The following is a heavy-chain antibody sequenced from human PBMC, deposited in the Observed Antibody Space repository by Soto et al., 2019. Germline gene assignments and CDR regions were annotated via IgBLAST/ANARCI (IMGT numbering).Heavy chain of an antibody. Sequence: SETRSLICSVAGGSVSRGSYYWSWVRQPPGKGLEWIGNIYNTGSTTYTPSLKSRVTISIDTSKRHFSLRLNSVTAADTAVYYCARGQTVVVTAILGDAFDIWGQGTMVTVSS. CDR1: GGSVSRGSYY. D-gene: IGHD2-21*02. CDR3: ARGQTVVVTAILGDAFDI. V-gene: IGHV4-61*03. J-gene: IGHJ3*02. CDR2: IYNTGST.